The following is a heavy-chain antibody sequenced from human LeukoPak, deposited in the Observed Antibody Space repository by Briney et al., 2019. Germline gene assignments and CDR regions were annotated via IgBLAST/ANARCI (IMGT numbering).Heavy chain of an antibody. Sequence: GGSLRLSCAASGFTFSSYGMRWVRQAPGKGLEWVAVISYDGSNKYYADSVKGRFTISRSNPDNVVYLQMNSLEAEDTAVYYCARVAVAGPTGWFDPWGQGTLVTVSS. J-gene: IGHJ5*02. D-gene: IGHD6-19*01. V-gene: IGHV3-30*03. CDR2: ISYDGSNK. CDR3: ARVAVAGPTGWFDP. CDR1: GFTFSSYG.